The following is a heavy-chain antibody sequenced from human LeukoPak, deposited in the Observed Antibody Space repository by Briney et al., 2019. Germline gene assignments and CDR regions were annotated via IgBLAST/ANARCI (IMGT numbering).Heavy chain of an antibody. J-gene: IGHJ4*02. CDR1: GGSISSYY. V-gene: IGHV4-4*07. D-gene: IGHD3-22*01. CDR3: ARTPDTSGSFDY. Sequence: SETLSLTCTVSGGSISSYYWSWLRQPAGKGLEWIGRIYTSGSTNYNPSLKSRVTISVDTFKSQFSLNLNSVTASDTAVYYCARTPDTSGSFDYWGQGNLVTVSS. CDR2: IYTSGST.